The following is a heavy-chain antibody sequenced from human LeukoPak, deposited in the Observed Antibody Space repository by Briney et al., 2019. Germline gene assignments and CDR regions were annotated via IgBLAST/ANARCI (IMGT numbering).Heavy chain of an antibody. V-gene: IGHV4-59*07. D-gene: IGHD3-9*01. CDR1: GGSISSYY. J-gene: IGHJ4*02. CDR2: IYYSGST. Sequence: SDTLSLTCTVSGGSISSYYWSWIRQPPGKGLEWIGYIYYSGSTNYNPSLKSRVTISVDTSKNQFSLKLSSVTAADTAVYYCAGQYYDILTGYTESWGQGTLVTVSS. CDR3: AGQYYDILTGYTES.